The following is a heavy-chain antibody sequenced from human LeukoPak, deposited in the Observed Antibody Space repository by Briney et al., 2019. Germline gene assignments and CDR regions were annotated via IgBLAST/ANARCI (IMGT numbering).Heavy chain of an antibody. CDR2: IYYSGST. V-gene: IGHV4-59*01. Sequence: TSETLSLTCTVSGGSISSYYWSWIRQPPGKGLEWIGYIYYSGSTNYNPSLKSRVTISVDTSKNQFSLKPTSVTAADTAVYYCARAPKDPTGAGGAFDIWGQGTMVIVSS. J-gene: IGHJ3*02. CDR3: ARAPKDPTGAGGAFDI. D-gene: IGHD1-14*01. CDR1: GGSISSYY.